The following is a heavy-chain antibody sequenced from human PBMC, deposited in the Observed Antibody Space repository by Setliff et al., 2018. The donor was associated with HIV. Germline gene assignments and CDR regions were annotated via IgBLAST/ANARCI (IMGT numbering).Heavy chain of an antibody. CDR2: ISSSGSTI. Sequence: PGGSLRLSCAASEFTFSTYEMNWVRQAPGKGLEWVSYISSSGSTIYYADSVKGRFTISRDNAKNSLYLQMNSLRAEDTAVYYCARGHTRSGFWSGYLDYWGQGTLVTVSS. D-gene: IGHD3-3*01. CDR1: EFTFSTYE. CDR3: ARGHTRSGFWSGYLDY. J-gene: IGHJ4*02. V-gene: IGHV3-48*03.